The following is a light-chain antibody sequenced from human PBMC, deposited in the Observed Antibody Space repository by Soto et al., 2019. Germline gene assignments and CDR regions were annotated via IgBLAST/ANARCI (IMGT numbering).Light chain of an antibody. J-gene: IGLJ1*01. Sequence: QSALTQPASVSGSPGQSITISCTGTSSDVGGSTYVSWYQQHPGKGPQLIIYEVSNRPSGVSDRFSGSMSGNTASLTISGPQAEDEADYYCSSYTSSNTPYVFGTGTKVTVL. V-gene: IGLV2-14*01. CDR2: EVS. CDR1: SSDVGGSTY. CDR3: SSYTSSNTPYV.